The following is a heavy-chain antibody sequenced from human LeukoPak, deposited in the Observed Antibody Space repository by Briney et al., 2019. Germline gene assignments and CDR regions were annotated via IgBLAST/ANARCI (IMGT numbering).Heavy chain of an antibody. Sequence: GGSLRLSCAVSGFTIRNLWMTWVRQAPGKGLECVANIKGDGSEKNYVDSVKGRFTISRDDAKNSLYLQMNSLRAEDTAVYYCVKRAGVYWGQGTLVTVSS. CDR1: GFTIRNLW. J-gene: IGHJ4*02. CDR3: VKRAGVY. D-gene: IGHD6-19*01. CDR2: IKGDGSEK. V-gene: IGHV3-7*01.